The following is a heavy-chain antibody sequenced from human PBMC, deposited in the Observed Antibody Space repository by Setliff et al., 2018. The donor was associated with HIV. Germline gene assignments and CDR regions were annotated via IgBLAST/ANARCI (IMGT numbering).Heavy chain of an antibody. J-gene: IGHJ4*02. V-gene: IGHV4-34*01. Sequence: SETLSLTCAVYGGSFSGYYWSWIRQPPGKGLEWIGSIYHSGSTYYNPSLKSRVAISVDTSKNQFSLNLSSVTAADTAVYYCARAPGVTPFDHWGPGTLVTVSS. CDR3: ARAPGVTPFDH. D-gene: IGHD2-21*02. CDR2: IYHSGST. CDR1: GGSFSGYY.